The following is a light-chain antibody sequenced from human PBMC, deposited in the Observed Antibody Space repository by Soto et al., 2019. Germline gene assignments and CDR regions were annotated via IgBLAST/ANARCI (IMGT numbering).Light chain of an antibody. Sequence: DIQMTQSPSSVSAAVGDRVTITCRASQGISSWLAWYQQQPGRAPKLLIYAASTLQRGVPSRVSGSGSGTDFSLTISSLQPEDFATYYCQQAHSFPVTFGQGTRLEI. J-gene: IGKJ5*01. CDR3: QQAHSFPVT. V-gene: IGKV1-12*01. CDR1: QGISSW. CDR2: AAS.